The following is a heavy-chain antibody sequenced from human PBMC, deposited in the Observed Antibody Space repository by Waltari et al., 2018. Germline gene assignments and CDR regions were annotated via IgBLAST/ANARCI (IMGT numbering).Heavy chain of an antibody. CDR2: INHSGST. J-gene: IGHJ4*02. Sequence: QVQLQQWGAGLLKPSETLSLTCAVYGGSFSGYYWTCIRPPPGKGLEWIGEINHSGSTNYNPSLKSRVTISVDTSKNQFSLKLSSVTAADTAVYYCARERGPYPSTFRDWGQGTLVTVSS. D-gene: IGHD2-2*01. V-gene: IGHV4-34*01. CDR3: ARERGPYPSTFRD. CDR1: GGSFSGYY.